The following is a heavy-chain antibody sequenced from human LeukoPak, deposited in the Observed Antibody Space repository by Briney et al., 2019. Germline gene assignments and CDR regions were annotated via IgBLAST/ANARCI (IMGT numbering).Heavy chain of an antibody. V-gene: IGHV1-46*01. CDR3: ARGRTLFDY. CDR1: GYTFTIYY. CDR2: INPSGGAT. Sequence: AAVTVSCKASGYTFTIYYMHWLRQAPAQGLEWMGIINPSGGATTYAQQFRDRVTMTRDTSTSTVYMELSSLRSEDTAVYYCARGRTLFDYWGQGTLVTVSS. J-gene: IGHJ4*02.